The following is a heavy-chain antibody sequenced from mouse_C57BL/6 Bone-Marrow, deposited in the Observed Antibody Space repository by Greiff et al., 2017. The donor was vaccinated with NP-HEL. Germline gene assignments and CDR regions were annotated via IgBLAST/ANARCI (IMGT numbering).Heavy chain of an antibody. CDR1: GFSFNTYA. J-gene: IGHJ4*01. CDR3: VRPYYYGSSFYAMDY. D-gene: IGHD1-1*01. CDR2: IRSKSNNYAT. Sequence: EVQLVESGGGLVQPKGSLKLSCAASGFSFNTYAMNWVRQAPGKGLEWVARIRSKSNNYATYYADSVKDRFTISRDDSESMLYLQMNNLKTEDTAMYYCVRPYYYGSSFYAMDYWGQGTSVTVSS. V-gene: IGHV10-1*01.